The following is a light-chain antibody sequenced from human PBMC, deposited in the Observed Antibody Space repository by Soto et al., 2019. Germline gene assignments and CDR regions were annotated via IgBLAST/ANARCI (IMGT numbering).Light chain of an antibody. Sequence: EIVLTQSPGTLSLSPGERANLSCRASHIVSSSYLAWYQQKPGQAPRLLIYGASSRATGIPDRFSGSGSGTDFTLTISRLEPEDFAVYYCQQYGSSPPITFGQGTRLEIK. CDR3: QQYGSSPPIT. V-gene: IGKV3-20*01. CDR2: GAS. CDR1: HIVSSSY. J-gene: IGKJ5*01.